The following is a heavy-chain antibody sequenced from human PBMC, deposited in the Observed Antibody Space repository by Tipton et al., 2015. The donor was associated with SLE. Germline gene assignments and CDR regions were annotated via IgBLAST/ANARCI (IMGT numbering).Heavy chain of an antibody. V-gene: IGHV4-4*08. D-gene: IGHD6-13*01. Sequence: TLSLTCTVSGGSISSYYWSWIRQPPGKGLEWIGYIYTSGSTNYNPSLKSRVTISVDTPKNQFSLKLSSVTAADTAVYYCAREIDPAAGYEFTWFDPWGQGTLVTVSS. CDR2: IYTSGST. J-gene: IGHJ5*02. CDR1: GGSISSYY. CDR3: AREIDPAAGYEFTWFDP.